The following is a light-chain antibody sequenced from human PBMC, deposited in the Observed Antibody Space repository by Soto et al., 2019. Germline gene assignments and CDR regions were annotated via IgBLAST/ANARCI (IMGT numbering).Light chain of an antibody. CDR3: QKCYSSPPIT. J-gene: IGKJ5*01. CDR1: QSVSSN. Sequence: IVMTQPPPPLSVSSGERATIPCRASQSVSSNVTWYQQRPGKAPKLLIYAASGLHTGVPYRFSGSGSGTDFTLTISSLQPEDFATYYCQKCYSSPPITFGQGTRLEIK. CDR2: AAS. V-gene: IGKV1-39*01.